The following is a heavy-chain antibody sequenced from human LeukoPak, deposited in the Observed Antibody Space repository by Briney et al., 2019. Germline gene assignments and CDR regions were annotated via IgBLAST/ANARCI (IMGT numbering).Heavy chain of an antibody. CDR3: ARDGRGVGATVDAFDI. CDR2: ISYDGSNK. D-gene: IGHD1-26*01. V-gene: IGHV3-30-3*01. Sequence: PGGSLRLSCAASGFTFSSYAMHWVRQAPGKGLEWVAVISYDGSNKYYADSVKGRFTISRDNSKNTLYLQMNSLRAEDTAVYYCARDGRGVGATVDAFDIWGQGTMVTVSS. J-gene: IGHJ3*02. CDR1: GFTFSSYA.